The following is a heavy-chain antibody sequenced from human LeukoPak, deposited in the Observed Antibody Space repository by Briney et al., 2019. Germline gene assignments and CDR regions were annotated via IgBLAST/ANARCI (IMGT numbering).Heavy chain of an antibody. D-gene: IGHD3-16*01. CDR3: ARLVEGGVY. CDR2: INHSVST. Sequence: SETLCLTCSVSGGALSAYYWSWVRQPPGKGLEWSGEINHSVSTNYNPSLKSRVTISVDPSKNQFSRKLSSVTAADPAVYYCARLVEGGVYWGQGTLVTVSS. V-gene: IGHV4-34*01. CDR1: GGALSAYY. J-gene: IGHJ4*02.